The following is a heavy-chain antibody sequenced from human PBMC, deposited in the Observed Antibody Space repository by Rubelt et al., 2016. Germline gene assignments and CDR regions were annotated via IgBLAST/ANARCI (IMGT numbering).Heavy chain of an antibody. CDR1: GGSISGSNYR. CDR2: INQSGTT. V-gene: IGHV4-39*01. J-gene: IGHJ4*02. D-gene: IGHD4-17*01. CDR3: ARPSDYGDYIGY. Sequence: QLQLQESGPGLVKPSETLSLTCTLSGGSISGSNYRWGWIRQPPGKGLEWIGEINQSGTTNYNQSLNSRVTISVDTSKNQFPLKLGSVTAADTAVYYWARPSDYGDYIGYWGRGTPVTVSS.